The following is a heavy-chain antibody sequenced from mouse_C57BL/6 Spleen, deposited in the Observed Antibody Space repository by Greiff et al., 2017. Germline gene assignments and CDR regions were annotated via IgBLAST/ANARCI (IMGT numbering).Heavy chain of an antibody. CDR3: GREWPRAMDY. CDR1: GYSITSGYY. V-gene: IGHV3-6*01. Sequence: EVQLMESGPGLVKPSQSLSLTCSVTGYSITSGYYWNWIRQFPGNKLEWMGYISYDGSNNYTPSLKNRISITRDTTKNQFFLKLNSVTTEDTATYCCGREWPRAMDYWGQGTSVTVSS. J-gene: IGHJ4*01. CDR2: ISYDGSN.